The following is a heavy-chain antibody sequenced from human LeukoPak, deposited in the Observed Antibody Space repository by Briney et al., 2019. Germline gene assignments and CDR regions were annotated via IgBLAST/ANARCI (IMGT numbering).Heavy chain of an antibody. CDR1: GYTFTSYG. J-gene: IGHJ6*03. Sequence: GASVKVSCKASGYTFTSYGISWVRQAPGQGLEWMGWISAYNGNTNYAQKLQGRVTMTTDTSTSTAYMELRSLRSDDTAVYYCARDGEYSSSWWNIYYYYMDVWGKGTTVTVSS. CDR3: ARDGEYSSSWWNIYYYYMDV. V-gene: IGHV1-18*01. CDR2: ISAYNGNT. D-gene: IGHD6-13*01.